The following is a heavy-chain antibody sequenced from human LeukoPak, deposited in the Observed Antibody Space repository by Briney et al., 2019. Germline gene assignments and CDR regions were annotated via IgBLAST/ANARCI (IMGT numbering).Heavy chain of an antibody. CDR1: GFKFDDYG. J-gene: IGHJ4*02. V-gene: IGHV3-20*04. CDR3: AKDVRRSTSWTGNLEF. Sequence: GGSLRLSCAASGFKFDDYGMSWVRQVPGKGLEWVSGINWNGGSRGYADSVKGRFTISRDNSKNNLYLQMNSLRAEDTAVYYCAKDVRRSTSWTGNLEFWGQGTLVTVSS. CDR2: INWNGGSR. D-gene: IGHD2-2*01.